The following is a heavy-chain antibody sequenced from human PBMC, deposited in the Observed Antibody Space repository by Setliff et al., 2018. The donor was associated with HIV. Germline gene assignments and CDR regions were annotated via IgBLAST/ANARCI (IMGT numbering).Heavy chain of an antibody. D-gene: IGHD2-15*01. CDR1: GFTFSNAW. V-gene: IGHV3-15*01. J-gene: IGHJ6*03. CDR3: TTGGKFCSGGSCYFGYYYYYMDV. CDR2: IKSKTDGGTT. Sequence: GGSLRLSCAASGFTFSNAWMSWVRQAPGKGLEWVGRIKSKTDGGTTDYAAPVKGRFTISRDDSKNTLYLQMNSLKTEDTAVYYCTTGGKFCSGGSCYFGYYYYYMDVWGKGTTVTVSS.